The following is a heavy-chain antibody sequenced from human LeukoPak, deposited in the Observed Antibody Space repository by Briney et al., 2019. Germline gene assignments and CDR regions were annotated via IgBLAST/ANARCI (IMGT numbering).Heavy chain of an antibody. CDR2: INEDGSTT. D-gene: IGHD5-18*01. Sequence: PGGSLRLSCAASGFTFSSNWMHWVRQAPGKGLVWVSRINEDGSTTNYADSVKGRSTIFRDNAKNTLYLQMNSLRAEDTAVYYCARGHVDTTITGEFDYWGQGTLVTVSS. V-gene: IGHV3-74*01. CDR1: GFTFSSNW. J-gene: IGHJ4*02. CDR3: ARGHVDTTITGEFDY.